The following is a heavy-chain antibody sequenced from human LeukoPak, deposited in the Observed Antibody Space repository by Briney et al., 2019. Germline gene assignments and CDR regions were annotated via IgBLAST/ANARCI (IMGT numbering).Heavy chain of an antibody. Sequence: GGSLRLSCAASGFTVSSNYMSWVRQAPGKGLEWVSVIYSGGSTYYADSVKGRFTISRDNSKNTLYLQMNSLRAGDTAVYYCAREPYYYDSSGYSHWGQGTLVTVSS. CDR2: IYSGGST. CDR1: GFTVSSNY. V-gene: IGHV3-66*01. J-gene: IGHJ4*02. CDR3: AREPYYYDSSGYSH. D-gene: IGHD3-22*01.